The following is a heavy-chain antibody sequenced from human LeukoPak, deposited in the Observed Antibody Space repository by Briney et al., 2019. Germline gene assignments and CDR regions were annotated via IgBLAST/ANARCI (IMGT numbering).Heavy chain of an antibody. CDR3: ARTVAVAGQYYFDY. Sequence: ASVTVSCKASGYTFTSYGISWVRQAPGQGLEWMGWISAYNGNTNYAQKLQGRVTMTTDTSTSTAYMELRSLRSDDTAVYYCARTVAVAGQYYFDYWGQGTLVTVSS. D-gene: IGHD6-19*01. CDR1: GYTFTSYG. CDR2: ISAYNGNT. V-gene: IGHV1-18*01. J-gene: IGHJ4*02.